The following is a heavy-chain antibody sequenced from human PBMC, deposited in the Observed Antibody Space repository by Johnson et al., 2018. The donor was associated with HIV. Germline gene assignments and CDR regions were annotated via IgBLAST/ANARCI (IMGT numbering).Heavy chain of an antibody. J-gene: IGHJ3*02. D-gene: IGHD7-27*01. CDR3: ARGSGVGAFDI. CDR2: ISSSGSTI. V-gene: IGHV3-11*04. CDR1: GFTFSDYY. Sequence: QMLLVESGGGLVKPGGSLRLSCSASGFTFSDYYITWIRQAPGKGLEWISYISSSGSTIYYADSVKGRFTSSRDNSKNSLYLQMSSLRVEDTAVYYCARGSGVGAFDIWGQGTRVTVSS.